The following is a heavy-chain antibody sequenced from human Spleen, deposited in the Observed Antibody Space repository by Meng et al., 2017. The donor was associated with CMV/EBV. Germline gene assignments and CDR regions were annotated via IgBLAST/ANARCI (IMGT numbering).Heavy chain of an antibody. J-gene: IGHJ5*02. V-gene: IGHV1-2*02. CDR3: TRDAHLTTVTPNWFDP. D-gene: IGHD4-17*01. CDR1: GYTFTGYY. CDR2: INPNSGGT. Sequence: QVQVGQSGGDVKKPGASVKVSCKASGYTFTGYYMHWVRQAPGQGLEWMGWINPNSGGTNYAQKFQGRVTMTRDTSISTAYMELSRLRSDDTAVYYCTRDAHLTTVTPNWFDPWGQGTLVTVSS.